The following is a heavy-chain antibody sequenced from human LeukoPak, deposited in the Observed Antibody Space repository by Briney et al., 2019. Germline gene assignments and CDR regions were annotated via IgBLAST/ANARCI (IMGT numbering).Heavy chain of an antibody. CDR1: GFTFSSYG. V-gene: IGHV3-30*03. CDR3: AVGYWYFDY. Sequence: GGSPRLSCAASGFTFSSYGMHWVRQAPGKGLEWVAVISYGGSNKYYADSVKGRFTISRDNSKSTLYLQMNSLRAEDTAVYYCAVGYWYFDYWGQGTLVTVSS. D-gene: IGHD3-22*01. J-gene: IGHJ4*02. CDR2: ISYGGSNK.